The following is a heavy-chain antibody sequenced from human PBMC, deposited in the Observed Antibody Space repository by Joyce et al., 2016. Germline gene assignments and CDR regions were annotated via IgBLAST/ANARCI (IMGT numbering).Heavy chain of an antibody. CDR2: INWNSESM. CDR1: GFKFDDYA. CDR3: VKGSGSYVDYYMDV. D-gene: IGHD3-10*01. V-gene: IGHV3-9*03. J-gene: IGHJ6*03. Sequence: EVQLVESGGDLVQPGRSLRLSCTASGFKFDDYANHWVRQAPGKGLGWVSGINWNSESMGYADSVKCRFTSSRDNAQNSLYLHMSSLRSADMAFYYCVKGSGSYVDYYMDVWGKGTTVTVSS.